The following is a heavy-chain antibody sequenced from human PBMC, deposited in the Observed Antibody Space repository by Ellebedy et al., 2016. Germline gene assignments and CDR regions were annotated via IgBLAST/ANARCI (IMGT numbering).Heavy chain of an antibody. CDR1: GFTFSKYD. J-gene: IGHJ3*01. CDR2: ISTASEYI. Sequence: GGSLRLXXAASGFTFSKYDMNWVRQAPGKGLEWVSTISTASEYIYYVDSVKGRFIISRDNPKNSLDLQMNSLRAEDTAVYYCARGYCSGSTICQIRAQASDVWGQGTVVTVSS. D-gene: IGHD2-15*01. CDR3: ARGYCSGSTICQIRAQASDV. V-gene: IGHV3-21*06.